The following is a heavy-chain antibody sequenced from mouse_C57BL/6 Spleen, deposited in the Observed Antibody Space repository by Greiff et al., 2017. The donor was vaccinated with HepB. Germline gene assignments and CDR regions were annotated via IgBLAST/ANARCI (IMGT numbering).Heavy chain of an antibody. CDR2: IYPGDGDT. V-gene: IGHV1-80*01. J-gene: IGHJ2*01. CDR1: GYAFSSYW. CDR3: ARPHYYGSSYVYFDY. Sequence: QVQLQQSGAELVKPGASVKISCKASGYAFSSYWMNWVKQRPGKGLEWIGQIYPGDGDTNYNGKFKGKATLTADKSSSTAYMQLSSLTSEDSAVYFCARPHYYGSSYVYFDYWGQGTTLTVSS. D-gene: IGHD1-1*01.